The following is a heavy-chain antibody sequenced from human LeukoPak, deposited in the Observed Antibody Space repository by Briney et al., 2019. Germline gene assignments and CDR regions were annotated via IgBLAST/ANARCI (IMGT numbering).Heavy chain of an antibody. CDR3: AGRIVPDY. Sequence: SGTLSLTCAVSGYSISSGYYWGWIRQPPGKGLEWIGSHSGSTYYNPSLKSRVTISVDTSKNQFSLKLSSVTAADTAVYYCAGRIVPDYWGQGTLVTVSS. CDR2: HSGST. V-gene: IGHV4-38-2*01. J-gene: IGHJ4*02. D-gene: IGHD1-26*01. CDR1: GYSISSGYY.